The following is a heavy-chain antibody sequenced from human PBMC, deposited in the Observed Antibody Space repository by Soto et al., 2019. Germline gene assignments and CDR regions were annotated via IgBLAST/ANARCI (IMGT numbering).Heavy chain of an antibody. Sequence: SETLSLTCTVSGASIRSYYWSWIRQPPGKELEWIGYIYYTGSTNYNPSLKSRVTISVDTSKNQFSLKLGSVTASDTAVYYCTNGFTFDSWGQGTLVTVSS. CDR3: TNGFTFDS. CDR2: IYYTGST. J-gene: IGHJ4*02. V-gene: IGHV4-59*08. D-gene: IGHD2-2*03. CDR1: GASIRSYY.